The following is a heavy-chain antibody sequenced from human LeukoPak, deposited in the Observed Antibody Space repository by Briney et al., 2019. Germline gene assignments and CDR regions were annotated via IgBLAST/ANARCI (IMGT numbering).Heavy chain of an antibody. CDR2: ISYDGSNK. V-gene: IGHV3-30-3*01. J-gene: IGHJ4*02. Sequence: GRSLRLSCAASGFTFSSYAVHWVRQAPGKGLEWVAVISYDGSNKYYADSVKGRFTISRDNSKNTLYLQMNSLRVEDTAVYYCARDNDGAAAGSFDYWGQGTLVTVSS. CDR3: ARDNDGAAAGSFDY. D-gene: IGHD6-13*01. CDR1: GFTFSSYA.